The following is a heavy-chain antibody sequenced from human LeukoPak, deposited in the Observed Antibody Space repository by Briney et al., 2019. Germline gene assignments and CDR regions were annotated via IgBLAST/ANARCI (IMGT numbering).Heavy chain of an antibody. CDR3: ARDLNFPTYYYDSSGSNYFDY. D-gene: IGHD3-22*01. CDR1: GYTFTSYY. J-gene: IGHJ4*02. V-gene: IGHV1-2*02. Sequence: ASVKVSCKASGYTFTSYYMHWVRQAPGQGLEWMGWINPNSGGTNYAQKFQGRVTMTRDTSISTAYMELSRLRSDDTAVYYCARDLNFPTYYYDSSGSNYFDYWGQGTLVTVSS. CDR2: INPNSGGT.